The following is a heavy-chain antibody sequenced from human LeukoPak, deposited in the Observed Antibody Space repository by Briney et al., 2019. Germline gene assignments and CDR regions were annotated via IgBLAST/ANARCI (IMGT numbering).Heavy chain of an antibody. V-gene: IGHV1-69*04. Sequence: SVKVSCKASGGTFSSYAISWVRQAPGQGLEWMGRIIPILGIANYAQKFQGRVTITADKSTSTAYMEPSSLRSEDTAVYYCARVEPHGGNSDYWGQGTLVTVSS. CDR2: IIPILGIA. CDR3: ARVEPHGGNSDY. D-gene: IGHD2-15*01. J-gene: IGHJ4*02. CDR1: GGTFSSYA.